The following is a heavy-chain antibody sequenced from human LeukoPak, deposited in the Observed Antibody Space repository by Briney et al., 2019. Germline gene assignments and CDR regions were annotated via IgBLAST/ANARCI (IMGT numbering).Heavy chain of an antibody. D-gene: IGHD2-8*02. CDR3: GYDNSPGGLEY. CDR2: IYGKTGGV. J-gene: IGHJ4*02. CDR1: GFTFDDYA. V-gene: IGHV3-9*01. Sequence: SLRLSCAASGFTFDDYAMHWVRQAPGKGLEWVSGIYGKTGGVGYADSVKGRFTISRDNAKNSLYLQMNSLRPEDSALYFCGYDNSPGGLEYWGQGTLVTVSS.